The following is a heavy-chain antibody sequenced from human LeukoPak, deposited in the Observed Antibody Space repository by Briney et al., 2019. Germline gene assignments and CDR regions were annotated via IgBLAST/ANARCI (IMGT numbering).Heavy chain of an antibody. CDR3: ARAPNYYDSSGYLFDY. Sequence: AASVKVSCKASGYTFTSYGISWVRQAPGQGLEWMGWISAYNGNTNYAQKLQGRVTMTTDTSTSTAYMELRSLRSDDTAVYYCARAPNYYDSSGYLFDYWGRGTLVTVSS. D-gene: IGHD3-22*01. J-gene: IGHJ4*02. CDR1: GYTFTSYG. CDR2: ISAYNGNT. V-gene: IGHV1-18*01.